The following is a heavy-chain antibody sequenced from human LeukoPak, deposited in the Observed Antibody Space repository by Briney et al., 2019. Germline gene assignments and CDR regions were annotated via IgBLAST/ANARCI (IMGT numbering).Heavy chain of an antibody. CDR2: IKDDGSEK. V-gene: IGHV3-7*03. D-gene: IGHD6-13*01. CDR3: ARARDSSWDY. J-gene: IGHJ4*02. Sequence: PGGSLGLSCAASGFTFSSYWMSWVRQAPGKGLEWVANIKDDGSEKYYVDSVKGRFTISRDDAKNSLYLQMNSLRAEDTAVYYCARARDSSWDYWGQGTLVTVSS. CDR1: GFTFSSYW.